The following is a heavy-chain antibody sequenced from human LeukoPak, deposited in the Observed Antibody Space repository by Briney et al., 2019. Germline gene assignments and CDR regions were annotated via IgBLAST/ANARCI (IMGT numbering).Heavy chain of an antibody. CDR1: GFTFSSYG. V-gene: IGHV3-23*01. J-gene: IGHJ4*02. D-gene: IGHD4-17*01. Sequence: AGGSLRLACAASGFTFSSYGMSWVRQAAGKGLEWVSAISRSGGSTYHAVSVHGRFPISRDNSKNPLYLQMNSLRPEDTAVYYCAKDYGDYGEGLTAFHYWGQGTLVTVSS. CDR2: ISRSGGST. CDR3: AKDYGDYGEGLTAFHY.